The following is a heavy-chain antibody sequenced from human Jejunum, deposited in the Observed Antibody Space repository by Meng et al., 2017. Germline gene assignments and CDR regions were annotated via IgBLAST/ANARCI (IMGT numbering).Heavy chain of an antibody. J-gene: IGHJ6*02. Sequence: GGPLRLSCAASGFTFRSYWMHWVRQAPGQGLVWVSRINGDGSSTSYAESVKGRFTISRDNAKNTLYLQMNSLRAEDTAVYYCTRVVSGRFGEMDVWGQGTTVTVSS. V-gene: IGHV3-74*01. CDR2: INGDGSST. D-gene: IGHD3-10*01. CDR3: TRVVSGRFGEMDV. CDR1: GFTFRSYW.